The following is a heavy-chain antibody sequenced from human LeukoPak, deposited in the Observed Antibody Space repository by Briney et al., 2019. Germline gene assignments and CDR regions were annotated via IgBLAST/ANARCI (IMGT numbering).Heavy chain of an antibody. D-gene: IGHD5-24*01. Sequence: SQTLSLTCAISGDSVSSNSVAWNWIRQSPSRGLEWLGRTYYRSKWYNDYAVSVKSRITINPDTSKNQFSLQLNSVTPEDTAVYYCARDASRDGYNKSMRNYWGQGTLVTVSS. J-gene: IGHJ4*02. CDR1: GDSVSSNSVA. V-gene: IGHV6-1*01. CDR3: ARDASRDGYNKSMRNY. CDR2: TYYRSKWYN.